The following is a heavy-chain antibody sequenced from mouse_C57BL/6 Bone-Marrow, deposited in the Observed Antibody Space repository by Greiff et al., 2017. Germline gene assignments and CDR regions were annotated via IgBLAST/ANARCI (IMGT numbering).Heavy chain of an antibody. CDR2: ISDGGSYT. V-gene: IGHV5-4*01. CDR3: ARDPSN. Sequence: EVMLVESGGGLVKPGGSLKLSCAASGFTFSSYAMSWVRQTPEKRLEWVATISDGGSYTYYPDNVKGRFTISRDNAKNHLYLQMSHLKSEDTAMYYCARDPSNWGQGTSVTVSS. CDR1: GFTFSSYA. J-gene: IGHJ4*01.